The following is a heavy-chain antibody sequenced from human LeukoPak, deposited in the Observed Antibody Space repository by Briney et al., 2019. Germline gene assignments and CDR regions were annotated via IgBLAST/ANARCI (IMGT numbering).Heavy chain of an antibody. CDR1: GGSISSSSYY. J-gene: IGHJ4*02. CDR2: ICYSGST. Sequence: SETLSLTCTVSGGSISSSSYYWGWIRQPPGKGLEWIGSICYSGSTYYNPSLKSRVTISVDTSKNQFSLKLSSVTAADTAVYYCARQEGSSWYFDYWGQGTLVTVSS. CDR3: ARQEGSSWYFDY. D-gene: IGHD6-13*01. V-gene: IGHV4-39*01.